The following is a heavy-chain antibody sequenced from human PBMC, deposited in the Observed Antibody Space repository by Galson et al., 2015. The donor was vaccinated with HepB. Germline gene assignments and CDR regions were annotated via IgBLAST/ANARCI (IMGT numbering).Heavy chain of an antibody. Sequence: SLRLSCAASGFTFSSFWMSRVRQAPGKGLEWVSVIYSGGSTYYADSVKGRFTISRDNSKNTLYLQMNSLRAEDTAVYYCARDAEGSGWYRGRGMDVWGQGTTVTVSS. CDR1: GFTFSSFW. V-gene: IGHV3-66*01. J-gene: IGHJ6*02. D-gene: IGHD6-19*01. CDR3: ARDAEGSGWYRGRGMDV. CDR2: IYSGGST.